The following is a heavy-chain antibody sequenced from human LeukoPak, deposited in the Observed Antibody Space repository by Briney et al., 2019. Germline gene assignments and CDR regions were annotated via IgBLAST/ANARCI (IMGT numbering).Heavy chain of an antibody. J-gene: IGHJ5*02. V-gene: IGHV1-2*02. D-gene: IGHD6-19*01. Sequence: ASVNVSYKDSGYTFTRHYLQWVRQAPGQGLEWMGWINPNSGGTNYAQKFQGRVSMTGDTSISTSYMELSRLSSDDTAVYYCASVGSSGRYTFEQSPTWGQRTLVTVSS. CDR3: ASVGSSGRYTFEQSPT. CDR1: GYTFTRHY. CDR2: INPNSGGT.